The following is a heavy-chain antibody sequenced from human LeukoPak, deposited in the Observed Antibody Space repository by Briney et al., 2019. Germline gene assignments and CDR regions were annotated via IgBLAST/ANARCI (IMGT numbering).Heavy chain of an antibody. J-gene: IGHJ4*02. Sequence: ASVKVSCNTSGDTSTSYYMHWVRQAPGQELEWMGIINPSIVSTSYAQKFQGRVTMTRDTSTSTVYMELSSLRSEDTAVYYCARVYYYDSSGYRGHYYFDYWGQGTLVTVSS. D-gene: IGHD3-22*01. CDR2: INPSIVST. CDR3: ARVYYYDSSGYRGHYYFDY. CDR1: GDTSTSYY. V-gene: IGHV1-46*01.